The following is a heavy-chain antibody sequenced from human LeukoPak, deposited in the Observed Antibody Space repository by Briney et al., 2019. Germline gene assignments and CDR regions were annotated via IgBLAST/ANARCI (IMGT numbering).Heavy chain of an antibody. D-gene: IGHD3-22*01. Sequence: SETLSLTCAVSGGSISSSNWWSWVRQPPGKGLEWIAEIHHSGSANYNPSLKSRVTMSVDTSKNQFSLKLSSVTAADTAVYYCARVYYDSSGYYRRDDAFDIWGQGTMVTVSS. CDR2: IHHSGSA. V-gene: IGHV4-4*02. CDR3: ARVYYDSSGYYRRDDAFDI. CDR1: GGSISSSNW. J-gene: IGHJ3*02.